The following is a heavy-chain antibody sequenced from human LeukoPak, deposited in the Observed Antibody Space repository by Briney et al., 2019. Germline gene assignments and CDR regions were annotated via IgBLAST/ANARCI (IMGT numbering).Heavy chain of an antibody. V-gene: IGHV4-61*02. Sequence: SETLSLTCTVSGGSIGSGSYYWSWIRQPAGKGLEWIGRIYTSGSTNYNPSLKSRVTISVDTSKNQFSLKLSSVTAADTAVYYCARGGATRYYMDVWGKGTTVTVSS. CDR2: IYTSGST. J-gene: IGHJ6*03. CDR3: ARGGATRYYMDV. CDR1: GGSIGSGSYY.